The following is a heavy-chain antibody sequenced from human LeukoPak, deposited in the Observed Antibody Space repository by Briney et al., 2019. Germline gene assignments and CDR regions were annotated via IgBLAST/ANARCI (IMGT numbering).Heavy chain of an antibody. D-gene: IGHD1-1*01. CDR1: GFTFSSYS. V-gene: IGHV3-23*01. Sequence: GGSLRLSCAASGFTFSSYSMSWVRQAPGKGLEWVSSISGSGGRIDYAVSVKGRFTISRDNSKNTLSLQMNSLTAEDTAVYYCAKNPRLEGWIYFDSWGQGILVTVSS. CDR3: AKNPRLEGWIYFDS. J-gene: IGHJ4*02. CDR2: ISGSGGRI.